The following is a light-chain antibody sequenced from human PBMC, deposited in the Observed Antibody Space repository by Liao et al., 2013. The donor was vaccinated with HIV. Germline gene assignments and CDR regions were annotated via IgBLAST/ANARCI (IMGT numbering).Light chain of an antibody. J-gene: IGLJ1*01. CDR1: KLGDKF. CDR3: QTWDSTSYV. CDR2: EDY. Sequence: SYELTQPPSVSVSPGQTASITCSGDKLGDKFACWYQQKPGQSPVLVIYEDYRRPSGIPERFSGSNSGNTATLTISGTQTMDGADYYCQTWDSTSYVFGTGTKVIVL. V-gene: IGLV3-1*01.